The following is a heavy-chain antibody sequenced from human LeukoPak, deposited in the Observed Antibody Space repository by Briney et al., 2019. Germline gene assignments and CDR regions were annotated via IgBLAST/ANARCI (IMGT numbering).Heavy chain of an antibody. Sequence: SETLSLTCTVSGGSISSYYWSWIRQPPGKGLEWIGCIYYSGSTNYNPSLKSRVTISVDTSKNQFSLRLSSVTAADTAVYYCARVTGYMIEDYFDYWGQGTLVTVSS. CDR1: GGSISSYY. CDR2: IYYSGST. D-gene: IGHD3-22*01. J-gene: IGHJ4*02. CDR3: ARVTGYMIEDYFDY. V-gene: IGHV4-59*01.